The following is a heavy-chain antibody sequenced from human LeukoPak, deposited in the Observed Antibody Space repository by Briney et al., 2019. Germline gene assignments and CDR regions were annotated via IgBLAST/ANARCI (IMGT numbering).Heavy chain of an antibody. J-gene: IGHJ4*02. Sequence: SVKVSCKASGGTFSSYAISWVRQAPGQGLEWMGGIIPIFGTANYAQKFQGRVTITADESTSTAYMELSSLRSEDTAVYYCARVPMGGITLLTGYWPFDYWGQGTLVTVSS. CDR3: ARVPMGGITLLTGYWPFDY. D-gene: IGHD3-9*01. V-gene: IGHV1-69*13. CDR1: GGTFSSYA. CDR2: IIPIFGTA.